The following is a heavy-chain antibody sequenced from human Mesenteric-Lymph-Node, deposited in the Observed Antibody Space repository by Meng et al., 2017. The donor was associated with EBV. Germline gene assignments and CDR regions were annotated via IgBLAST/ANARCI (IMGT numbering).Heavy chain of an antibody. CDR2: INHIRSV. J-gene: IGHJ4*02. D-gene: IGHD1-26*01. CDR3: AIRGKVGAGY. CDR1: GVSFNEYY. Sequence: QVKLQQWGAGLLKPAEILSLSGAVYGVSFNEYYWIWIRQAPGKGLEWLGEINHIRSVYYNPSLKSRVTISVDTSKTQFSLKLSSVTAADTAVYYCAIRGKVGAGYWGQGTLVTVSS. V-gene: IGHV4-34*02.